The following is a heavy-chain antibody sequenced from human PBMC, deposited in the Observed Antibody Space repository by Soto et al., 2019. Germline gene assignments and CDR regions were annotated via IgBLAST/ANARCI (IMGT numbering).Heavy chain of an antibody. CDR2: IYCDDDK. D-gene: IGHD2-2*01. Sequence: QITLKESGPTLVKPTQTLTLTCTFSGVSLSTNGVSVGWIRQPPGKALEWLGLIYCDDDKRYSQPLKSTLIITKHTSKNQVVLVMTNMDPLDTATYYCTHSILVVPTTRNAFDLWGQGTMVTVSS. V-gene: IGHV2-5*02. CDR3: THSILVVPTTRNAFDL. CDR1: GVSLSTNGVS. J-gene: IGHJ3*01.